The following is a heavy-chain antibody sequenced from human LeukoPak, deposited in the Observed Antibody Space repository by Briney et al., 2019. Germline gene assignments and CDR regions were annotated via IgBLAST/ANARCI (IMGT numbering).Heavy chain of an antibody. CDR3: ARVADRDILTKTSGWFDP. V-gene: IGHV4-34*01. Sequence: SETLSLTCAVYGGSFSGYYWSWIRQPPGKGLEWIGEINHSGSTNYNPSLKSRVTISVDTSRNQFSLKLSSVTAADTAVYYCARVADRDILTKTSGWFDPWGQGTLVTVSS. CDR1: GGSFSGYY. CDR2: INHSGST. D-gene: IGHD3-3*01. J-gene: IGHJ5*02.